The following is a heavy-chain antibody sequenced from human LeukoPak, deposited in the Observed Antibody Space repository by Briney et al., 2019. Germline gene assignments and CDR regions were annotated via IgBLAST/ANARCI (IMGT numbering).Heavy chain of an antibody. D-gene: IGHD3-16*02. Sequence: ASVKVSCKASGDTFTGYYMHWVRQAPGQGLEWMGWINPNSGGTNYAQKFQGRVTMTRDTSISTAYMELSRLRSDDTAVYYCARVRLSNNWFDPWGQGTLVTVSS. CDR2: INPNSGGT. CDR3: ARVRLSNNWFDP. CDR1: GDTFTGYY. V-gene: IGHV1-2*02. J-gene: IGHJ5*02.